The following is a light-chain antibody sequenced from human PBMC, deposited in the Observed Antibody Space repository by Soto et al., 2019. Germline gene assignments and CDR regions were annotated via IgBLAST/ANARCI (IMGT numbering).Light chain of an antibody. CDR3: QQTYTSPEIT. V-gene: IGKV1-39*01. J-gene: IGKJ5*01. Sequence: DIQMTQSPSSLSASVGDRGTITCRSSKSISIYLNWYQLXPGKAPXLXXYGASYLKSGVPTRFSGSGSGTDFTLTISSLQPEDFAIYYCQQTYTSPEITFGQGTRLEIK. CDR1: KSISIY. CDR2: GAS.